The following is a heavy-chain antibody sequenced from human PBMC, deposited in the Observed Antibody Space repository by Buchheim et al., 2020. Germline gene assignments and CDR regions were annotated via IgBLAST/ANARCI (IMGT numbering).Heavy chain of an antibody. CDR3: ARAKSIGRRTKNWFDP. Sequence: QVQLQESGPGLVKPSQTLSLTCTVSGGSISSGDYYWSWIRQPPGKGLEWIGYIYYGGSPYYNPSPKSPVTISVDTSKNQFSLKLSSVTAADTAVYYCARAKSIGRRTKNWFDPWGQGTL. D-gene: IGHD1-7*01. J-gene: IGHJ5*02. V-gene: IGHV4-30-4*01. CDR2: IYYGGSP. CDR1: GGSISSGDYY.